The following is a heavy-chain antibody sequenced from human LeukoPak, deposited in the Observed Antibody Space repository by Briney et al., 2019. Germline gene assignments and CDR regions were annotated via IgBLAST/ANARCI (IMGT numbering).Heavy chain of an antibody. CDR2: IRAYNGNT. Sequence: GASVKVSCKASGYTFTSYGISWVRQAPGQGVEGMGWIRAYNGNTNYAQKLRGRVTMTTDTTTSTAYMELRSLRSDDPAVYYRARGNSWFGELYFDYWGQGTLVTVSS. CDR3: ARGNSWFGELYFDY. V-gene: IGHV1-18*04. J-gene: IGHJ4*02. D-gene: IGHD3-10*01. CDR1: GYTFTSYG.